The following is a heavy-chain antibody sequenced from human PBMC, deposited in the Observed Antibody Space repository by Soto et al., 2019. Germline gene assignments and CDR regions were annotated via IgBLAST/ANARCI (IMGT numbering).Heavy chain of an antibody. CDR1: GCSISSGGYY. Sequence: PSETLSLTCTVSGCSISSGGYYWSWIRQHPGKGLEWIGYIYYSGSTYYNPSLKSRVTISVDTSKNQFSLKLSSVTAADTAVYYCARDANDDYGDPYYFDYWGQGTLVTVSS. CDR2: IYYSGST. CDR3: ARDANDDYGDPYYFDY. D-gene: IGHD4-17*01. V-gene: IGHV4-31*03. J-gene: IGHJ4*02.